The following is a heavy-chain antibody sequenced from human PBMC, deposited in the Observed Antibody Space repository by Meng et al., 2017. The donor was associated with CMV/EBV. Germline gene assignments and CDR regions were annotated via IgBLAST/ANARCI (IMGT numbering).Heavy chain of an antibody. V-gene: IGHV3-7*03. CDR1: GFHFSGYW. CDR2: IKQDGSEK. J-gene: IGHJ5*02. CDR3: ARDPPKWEHH. Sequence: LSWAAFGFHFSGYWMSWVRQAPGKGLEWVANIKQDGSEKYYVDSVKGRFTISRDNAKNSLYLQMNSLRAEDTAVYYCARDPPKWEHHWGQGTLVTVSS. D-gene: IGHD1-26*01.